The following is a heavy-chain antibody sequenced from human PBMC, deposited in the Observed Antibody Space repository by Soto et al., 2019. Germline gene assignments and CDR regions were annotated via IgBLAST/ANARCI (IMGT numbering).Heavy chain of an antibody. CDR3: AREIYYGSGTPAYYFDY. D-gene: IGHD3-10*01. Sequence: GGSLRLSCAASGFTFSSYGMHWVRQAPGKGLEWVAVICYGGSNKFFADSVKGRFTISRDNSKNSLYLQMNSLRAEDTAVYYCAREIYYGSGTPAYYFDYWGQGTLVTVSS. V-gene: IGHV3-33*01. CDR2: ICYGGSNK. CDR1: GFTFSSYG. J-gene: IGHJ4*02.